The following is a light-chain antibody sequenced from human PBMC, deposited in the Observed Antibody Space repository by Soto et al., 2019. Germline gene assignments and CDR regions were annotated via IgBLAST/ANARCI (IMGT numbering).Light chain of an antibody. CDR1: SGHSSHI. CDR3: ETWDSNIHV. Sequence: QLVLTQSSSASASLGSSVKLTCTLSSGHSSHIIAWHQQQPGKAPRYLMRLEGSGSYNKGSGVPDRFSGSSSGADRYLTVSNLHSEDEADYYCETWDSNIHVFGGGTKLTV. CDR2: LEGSGSY. V-gene: IGLV4-60*03. J-gene: IGLJ3*02.